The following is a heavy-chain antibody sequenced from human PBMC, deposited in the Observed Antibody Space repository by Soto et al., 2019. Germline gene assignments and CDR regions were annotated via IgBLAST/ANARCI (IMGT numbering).Heavy chain of an antibody. CDR2: IYYSGST. D-gene: IGHD3-22*01. V-gene: IGHV4-39*01. CDR3: AVVVVILNAFDI. Sequence: SETLSVTCTVSGGSISSSSYYWGWIRQPPGKGLEWIGSIYYSGSTYYNPSLKSRVTISVDTSKNQFSLKLSSVTAADTAAYYCAVVVVILNAFDIWGQGTMVTVSS. CDR1: GGSISSSSYY. J-gene: IGHJ3*02.